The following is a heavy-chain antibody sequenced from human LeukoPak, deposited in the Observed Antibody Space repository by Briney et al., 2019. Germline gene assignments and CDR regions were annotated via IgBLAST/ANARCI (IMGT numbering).Heavy chain of an antibody. J-gene: IGHJ4*02. D-gene: IGHD3-10*01. Sequence: PSETLSLTCTVSGGAISSYYWSWIRQPPGKGLEWIGDIYYSGRTNYNPSLKSRVTISVDTSKNQFSLKLSSVTAADTALYYCARTDYYGSGSYYKHWGQGTLVTVSS. V-gene: IGHV4-59*01. CDR1: GGAISSYY. CDR3: ARTDYYGSGSYYKH. CDR2: IYYSGRT.